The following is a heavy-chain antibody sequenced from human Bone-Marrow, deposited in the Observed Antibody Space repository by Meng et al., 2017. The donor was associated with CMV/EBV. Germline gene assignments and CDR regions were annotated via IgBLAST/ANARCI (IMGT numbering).Heavy chain of an antibody. CDR1: GYTFSDYY. V-gene: IGHV1-2*02. CDR3: SRSRGGYSWLDP. J-gene: IGHJ5*02. D-gene: IGHD5-12*01. Sequence: ASVKVSCKASGYTFSDYYIHWVRQAPGQGLEWMAWINPNSGVTNYAQKFQGRVTVTRDTSISTAYMELSRLGSDDTAVYYCSRSRGGYSWLDPWGQGTLVTFSS. CDR2: INPNSGVT.